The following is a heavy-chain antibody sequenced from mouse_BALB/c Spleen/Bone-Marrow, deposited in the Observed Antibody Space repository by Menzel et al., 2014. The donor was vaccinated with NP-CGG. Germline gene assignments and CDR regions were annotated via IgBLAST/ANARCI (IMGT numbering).Heavy chain of an antibody. CDR2: IDPANGNT. Sequence: EVKLVESGAELVKPGASVKLSCTASGFNIKDTYMHWVKQRPEQGLEWIGRIDPANGNTKYDPKFQDKATITADTSSNTAYLQLSSLTSEDTAVYYCANYYYGYYFDYRGQGTTLTVSS. D-gene: IGHD1-1*01. CDR1: GFNIKDTY. V-gene: IGHV14-3*02. J-gene: IGHJ2*01. CDR3: ANYYYGYYFDY.